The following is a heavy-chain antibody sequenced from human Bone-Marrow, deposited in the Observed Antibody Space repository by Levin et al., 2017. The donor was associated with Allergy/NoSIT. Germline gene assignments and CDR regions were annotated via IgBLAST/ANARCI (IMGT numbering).Heavy chain of an antibody. V-gene: IGHV3-7*01. CDR3: ARDQGSGDHVSTQVFDY. CDR1: GFTFSTYW. J-gene: IGHJ4*02. CDR2: IKQDGSQK. Sequence: LSLTCAASGFTFSTYWMSWVRQAPGKGLEWVANIKQDGSQKNYMDSVKGRFTISRDNAKNSLYLQMNSLRAEDTAVYYCARDQGSGDHVSTQVFDYWGQGTLVTVSS. D-gene: IGHD5/OR15-5a*01.